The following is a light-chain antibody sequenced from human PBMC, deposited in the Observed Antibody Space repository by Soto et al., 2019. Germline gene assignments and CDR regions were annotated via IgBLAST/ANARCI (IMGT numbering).Light chain of an antibody. Sequence: EIVLTQSPATLSLSPGERATLSCRASQSVSSYLAWYHQKPGQAPRLLIYDASNRATGITARFSGSGSGTDFTLTISSLEPEDFAVYYCQQRSNWITFGQGTRLEIK. CDR1: QSVSSY. CDR3: QQRSNWIT. V-gene: IGKV3-11*01. J-gene: IGKJ5*01. CDR2: DAS.